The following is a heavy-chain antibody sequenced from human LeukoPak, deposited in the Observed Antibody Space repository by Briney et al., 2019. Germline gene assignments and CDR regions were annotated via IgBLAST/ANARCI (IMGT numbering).Heavy chain of an antibody. V-gene: IGHV3-53*01. D-gene: IGHD1-7*01. CDR3: ARGPLITGITD. Sequence: TGGSLRLSCAASGFTVSNNYMSWVRQAPGKGLEWVAVIYAGGSPYYADSVKGRFTISRDDSKNTLFLQMNSLRVGDTAVYHCARGPLITGITDWGQGTLVSVSS. CDR2: IYAGGSP. J-gene: IGHJ4*01. CDR1: GFTVSNNY.